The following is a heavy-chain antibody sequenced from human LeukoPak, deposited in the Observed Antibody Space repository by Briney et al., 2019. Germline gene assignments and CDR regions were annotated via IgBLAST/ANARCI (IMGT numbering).Heavy chain of an antibody. CDR1: GGSFSGYY. D-gene: IGHD6-19*01. CDR3: ARGQWQPRFDP. Sequence: SETLSLTCAVSGGSFSGYYWSWIRQPPGRGLEWIGEINHSGGSTYNPSLESRATISVDTSKNQFSLKLSSVTAADTAVYYCARGQWQPRFDPWGQGTLVTVSS. V-gene: IGHV4-34*01. CDR2: INHSGGS. J-gene: IGHJ5*02.